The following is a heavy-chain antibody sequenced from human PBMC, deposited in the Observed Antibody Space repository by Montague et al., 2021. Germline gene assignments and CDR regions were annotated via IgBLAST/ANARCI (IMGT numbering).Heavy chain of an antibody. V-gene: IGHV3-23*03. CDR1: GFTFSDYS. CDR3: AKGWHGRASVDLDY. Sequence: SLRLSCAASGFTFSDYSMGWVRRAPGKGPEWLSVIYSDDSMTYYEDSVKGRFTISRGNSKNTVNLQMNTLRIEDMAVYYCAKGWHGRASVDLDYWGQGTLVTVSS. J-gene: IGHJ4*02. CDR2: IYSDDSMT. D-gene: IGHD5-24*01.